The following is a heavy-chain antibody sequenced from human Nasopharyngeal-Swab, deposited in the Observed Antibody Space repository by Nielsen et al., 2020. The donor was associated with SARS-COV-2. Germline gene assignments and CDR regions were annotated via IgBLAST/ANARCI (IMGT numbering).Heavy chain of an antibody. CDR3: AKWSHYDFWSGYSN. D-gene: IGHD3-3*01. CDR1: GSTFSSYA. CDR2: IYSGGSST. V-gene: IGHV3-23*03. J-gene: IGHJ4*02. Sequence: GGSLRLSCAASGSTFSSYAMSWVRQALGKGLEWVSVIYSGGSSTYYAASVKGRFTISRDNSKNTLYLQMNSLRAEDTAVYYCAKWSHYDFWSGYSNWGQGTLVTVSS.